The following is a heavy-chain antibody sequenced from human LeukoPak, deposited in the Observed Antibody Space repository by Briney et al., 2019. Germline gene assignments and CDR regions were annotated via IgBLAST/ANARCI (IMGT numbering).Heavy chain of an antibody. J-gene: IGHJ3*02. D-gene: IGHD2-21*02. CDR3: AKAYCGGDCYSLVGAFDI. Sequence: GRSLRLSCAAPGFTFSSYGMHWVRQAPGKGLEWVAVIWYDGSNKYYADSVKGRFTISRDNSKNTLYLQMNSLRAEDTAVYYCAKAYCGGDCYSLVGAFDIWGQGTMVTVSS. CDR1: GFTFSSYG. V-gene: IGHV3-33*06. CDR2: IWYDGSNK.